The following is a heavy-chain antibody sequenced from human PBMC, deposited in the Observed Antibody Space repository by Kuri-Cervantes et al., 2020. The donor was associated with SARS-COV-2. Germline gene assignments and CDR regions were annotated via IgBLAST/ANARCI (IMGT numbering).Heavy chain of an antibody. V-gene: IGHV3-33*08. CDR1: GFTFSSYG. D-gene: IGHD4-11*01. J-gene: IGHJ5*02. CDR2: IWYGGSNK. CDR3: AKPATVTTRYWFDP. Sequence: GESLKISCAASGFTFSSYGMHWVRQAPGKGLEWVAVIWYGGSNKYYADSVKGRFTISRDNSKNTLYLQMNSLRAEDTAVYYCAKPATVTTRYWFDPWGQGTLVTVSS.